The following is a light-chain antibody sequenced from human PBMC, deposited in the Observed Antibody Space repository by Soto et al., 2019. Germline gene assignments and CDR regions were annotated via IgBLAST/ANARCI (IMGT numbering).Light chain of an antibody. CDR2: EVS. Sequence: QSALTQPPSASGSPGQSVTISCTGTSSDVGGYNYVCWYQQHPGKAPKLMISEVSKRPSGVPDRFPGSKSGNTASLTVSGLQAEDEADYYCSSYAGSNNPWVFGGGTKLTVL. J-gene: IGLJ3*02. CDR1: SSDVGGYNY. V-gene: IGLV2-8*01. CDR3: SSYAGSNNPWV.